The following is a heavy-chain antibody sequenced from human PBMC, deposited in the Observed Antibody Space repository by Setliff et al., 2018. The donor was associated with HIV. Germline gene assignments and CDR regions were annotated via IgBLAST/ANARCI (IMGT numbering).Heavy chain of an antibody. CDR3: ARHGTWNSQRFHFDY. V-gene: IGHV4-4*09. CDR2: IYSTDTT. J-gene: IGHJ4*02. D-gene: IGHD1-7*01. Sequence: ETLSLTCTVSAVSIGGYSWSWIRQSPGKGLEWIGSIYSTDTTNHNPSLESRVTISVDKSKNQFSLKLSSVTAADTAVYYCARHGTWNSQRFHFDYWGQGTPVTVSS. CDR1: AVSIGGYS.